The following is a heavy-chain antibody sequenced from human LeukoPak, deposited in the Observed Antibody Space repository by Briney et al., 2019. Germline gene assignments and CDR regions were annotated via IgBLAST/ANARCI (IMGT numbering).Heavy chain of an antibody. D-gene: IGHD1-26*01. Sequence: PGGSLRLSCAASGFTFSGSAIHWVRQASGKGLEWVGRVKSKANSYATAYAASVKGRFTISRDNSKNTLYVQMNSLRAEDTAVYYCAKEYSGSHSGRGIFEYWGQGTLVTVSS. CDR3: AKEYSGSHSGRGIFEY. CDR1: GFTFSGSA. CDR2: VKSKANSYAT. J-gene: IGHJ4*02. V-gene: IGHV3-73*01.